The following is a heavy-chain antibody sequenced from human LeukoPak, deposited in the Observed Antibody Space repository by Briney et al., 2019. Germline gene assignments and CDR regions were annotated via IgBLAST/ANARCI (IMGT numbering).Heavy chain of an antibody. CDR3: AKTHKTTALDY. CDR2: INGRGGST. V-gene: IGHV3-23*01. Sequence: QTGGSLRLSCAASGFTFSSYAMSWVRQAPGKGLEWVSGINGRGGSTYYADSVKGRFTISRDNSKNTLYLQMSSVRAEDTAVYYCAKTHKTTALDYWGQGTLVTVSS. D-gene: IGHD4-17*01. CDR1: GFTFSSYA. J-gene: IGHJ4*02.